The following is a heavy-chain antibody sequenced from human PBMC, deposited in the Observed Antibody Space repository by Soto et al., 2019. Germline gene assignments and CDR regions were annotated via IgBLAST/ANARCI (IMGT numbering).Heavy chain of an antibody. J-gene: IGHJ4*02. V-gene: IGHV3-33*01. Sequence: QVQLLESGGGVVQPGRSLRLSCTVSAFSFTTYGMHWVRQAPGKGLEWVVLVWADGTVKYYADSVRDRFTISRDNSKNTLYIQMNSLRAEDTAVYYCAAGRPRAVPTFPLSDYWGQGTLVTVSS. D-gene: IGHD2-2*01. CDR3: AAGRPRAVPTFPLSDY. CDR1: AFSFTTYG. CDR2: VWADGTVK.